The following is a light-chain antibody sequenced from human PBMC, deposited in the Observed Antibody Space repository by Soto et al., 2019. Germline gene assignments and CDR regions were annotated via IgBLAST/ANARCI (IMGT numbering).Light chain of an antibody. CDR1: RSNIGSNF. Sequence: QSVLTQPPSASGTPGQRVTISCSGSRSNIGSNFVNWYQQLQGTAPKLLIHNSDQRPSGVPDRFSGSKSDTSASLAISGLQSDDEADYYCSAWDDDLSGRIFGGGTKLTVL. CDR2: NSD. CDR3: SAWDDDLSGRI. J-gene: IGLJ2*01. V-gene: IGLV1-44*01.